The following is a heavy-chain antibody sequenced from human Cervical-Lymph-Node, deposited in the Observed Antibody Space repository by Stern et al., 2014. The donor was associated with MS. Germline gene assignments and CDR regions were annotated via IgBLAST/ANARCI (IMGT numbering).Heavy chain of an antibody. CDR2: IHDSGST. V-gene: IGHV4-61*02. Sequence: VQLLESGPGLVKHSQTLSLTCTVSGGSISSSGYYWSWIRQPADKGLEWVGRIHDSGSTYYNTSLKSRVTILMDKAKQHVPPKLTSVTAADTAVYYCATTRWDLFTWNWFDPWGQGTLVTVSS. D-gene: IGHD1-26*01. CDR1: GGSISSSGYY. J-gene: IGHJ5*02. CDR3: ATTRWDLFTWNWFDP.